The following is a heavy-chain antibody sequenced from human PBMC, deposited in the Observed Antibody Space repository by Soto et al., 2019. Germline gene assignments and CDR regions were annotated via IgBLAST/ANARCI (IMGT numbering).Heavy chain of an antibody. CDR2: ISPYDGNT. V-gene: IGHV1-18*04. Sequence: ASVKVSCKASGYTFTSYGISWVRQAPGQGLEWMGWISPYDGNTNYAQKLQGRVTMTMDTSTSTVYMELRGLRSEDTAVYYCARNLASADVWGQGTLVTVSS. CDR3: ARNLASADV. D-gene: IGHD6-13*01. J-gene: IGHJ4*02. CDR1: GYTFTSYG.